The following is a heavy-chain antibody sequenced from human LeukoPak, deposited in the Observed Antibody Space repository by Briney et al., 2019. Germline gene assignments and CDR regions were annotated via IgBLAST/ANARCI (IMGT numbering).Heavy chain of an antibody. Sequence: PGRSLRLSCAAPGFTFSSYGMHWVRQAPGKGLEWVAVISYDGSNKYYADSVKGRFTISRDNSKNTLYLQMNSLRAEDTAVYYCAKLYYDFWSGYSPLDYWGQGTLVTVSS. CDR2: ISYDGSNK. CDR3: AKLYYDFWSGYSPLDY. J-gene: IGHJ4*02. CDR1: GFTFSSYG. D-gene: IGHD3-3*01. V-gene: IGHV3-30*18.